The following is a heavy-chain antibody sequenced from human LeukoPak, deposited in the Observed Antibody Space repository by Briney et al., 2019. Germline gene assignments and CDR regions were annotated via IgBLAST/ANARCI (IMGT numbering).Heavy chain of an antibody. CDR3: SHYGDYRFLYYFDH. CDR2: IYWDNNK. J-gene: IGHJ4*02. V-gene: IGHV2-5*02. CDR1: GFSLRSAGVG. D-gene: IGHD4-17*01. Sequence: SGPTLVKPTQTLTLTCTFSGFSLRSAGVGVGWIRQPPVKALEWLALIYWDNNKLYNPSLKSRLTITKDTSKNQVVLTMTNMDPVDTATYYCSHYGDYRFLYYFDHWGQGTLVTVSS.